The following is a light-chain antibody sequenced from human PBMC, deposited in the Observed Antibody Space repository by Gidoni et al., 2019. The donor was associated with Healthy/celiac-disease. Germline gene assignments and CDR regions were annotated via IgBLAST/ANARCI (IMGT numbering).Light chain of an antibody. Sequence: EIVSTQSPGTLSLSPGEGATRSCRASQGGSSSYLAWYQQKPGQAPRLLIYVASSRATGIPDRFSGSGSGTDFTLTISKLEPEDFAVYYCQQYGSSPTTFGQGTKVEIK. J-gene: IGKJ1*01. CDR1: QGGSSSY. CDR3: QQYGSSPTT. CDR2: VAS. V-gene: IGKV3-20*01.